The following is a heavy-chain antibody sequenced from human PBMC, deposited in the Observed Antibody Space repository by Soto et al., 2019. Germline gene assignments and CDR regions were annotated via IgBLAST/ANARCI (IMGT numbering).Heavy chain of an antibody. CDR2: FYYSGST. D-gene: IGHD3-9*01. CDR3: ARVRGYYDILTRGQTVFDP. V-gene: IGHV4-31*03. J-gene: IGHJ5*02. Sequence: QVQLQESGPGLVKPSQTLSLTCTVSGGSISSGGYYWSWIRQHPGKGLEWIGYFYYSGSTYYNPSLKSRVTRSVDTSKNQFSLKLSSVTAADTAVYYCARVRGYYDILTRGQTVFDPWGQGTLVTVSS. CDR1: GGSISSGGYY.